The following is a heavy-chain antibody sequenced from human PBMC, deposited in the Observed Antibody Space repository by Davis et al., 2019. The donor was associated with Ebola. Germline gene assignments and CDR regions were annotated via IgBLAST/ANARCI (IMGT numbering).Heavy chain of an antibody. CDR1: GFTFDDYA. CDR3: AKDKGYNNFDY. CDR2: ISWNSGSI. V-gene: IGHV3-9*01. D-gene: IGHD5-24*01. Sequence: PGGSLRLSCAASGFTFDDYAMHWVRQAPGKGLEWVSGISWNSGSIGYADSVKGRFTISRDNAKNSLYLQMNSLRAEDTALYYCAKDKGYNNFDYWGQGTLVTVSS. J-gene: IGHJ4*02.